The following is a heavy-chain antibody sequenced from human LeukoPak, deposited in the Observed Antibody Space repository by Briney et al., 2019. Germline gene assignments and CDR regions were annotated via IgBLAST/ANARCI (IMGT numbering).Heavy chain of an antibody. D-gene: IGHD3-22*01. CDR1: GGSISSYY. CDR3: ARVKYYYDSSGYYLYWFDP. Sequence: PSETLSLTCTVSGGSISSYYWSWIRQPPGKGLKWIGYIYYSGSTNYNPSLKSRVTISVDTSKNQFSLKLSSVTAADTAVYYCARVKYYYDSSGYYLYWFDPWGQGTLVTVSS. J-gene: IGHJ5*02. CDR2: IYYSGST. V-gene: IGHV4-59*01.